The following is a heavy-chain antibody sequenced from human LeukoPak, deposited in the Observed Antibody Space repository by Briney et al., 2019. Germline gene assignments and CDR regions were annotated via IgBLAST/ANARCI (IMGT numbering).Heavy chain of an antibody. Sequence: PGGSLRLSCAASGFTFSGYSMNWVRQAPGKGLEWVSSISGSGDSTYYGDSLKGRFTISRDNSKNTLWLQMSSLRAEDTAIYYCAKGIWSNYIDSSASWGQGTLVTVSS. CDR1: GFTFSGYS. CDR3: AKGIWSNYIDSSAS. J-gene: IGHJ5*02. V-gene: IGHV3-23*01. CDR2: ISGSGDST. D-gene: IGHD3-22*01.